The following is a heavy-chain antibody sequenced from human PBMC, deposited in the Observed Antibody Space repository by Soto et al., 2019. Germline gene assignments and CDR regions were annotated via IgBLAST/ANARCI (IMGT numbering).Heavy chain of an antibody. D-gene: IGHD6-13*01. CDR1: GFTFSAYY. Sequence: GASVKVSCKASGFTFSAYYIYWVRQAPGQGLEWIGWINHNSGGTNNAQKFQGRVTMTRDTSTSTVYMELSALIPDDTTVYYCARSLLDEYSSSWRSAYYGMDVWGQGTTVTVSS. CDR2: INHNSGGT. V-gene: IGHV1-2*02. J-gene: IGHJ6*02. CDR3: ARSLLDEYSSSWRSAYYGMDV.